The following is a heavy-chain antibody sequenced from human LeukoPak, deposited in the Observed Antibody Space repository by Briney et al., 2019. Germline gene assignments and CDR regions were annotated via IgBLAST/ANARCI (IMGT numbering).Heavy chain of an antibody. CDR2: ISYDGSNK. CDR3: ARKGSSYYYYYMDV. D-gene: IGHD6-6*01. CDR1: GFTFSSYA. V-gene: IGHV3-30*01. J-gene: IGHJ6*03. Sequence: SGGSLRLSCAASGFTFSSYAMHWVRQAPGKGLEWVAVISYDGSNKYYADSVKGRFTISRDNSKNTLYLQMNSLRAEDTAVYYCARKGSSYYYYYMDVWGKGTTVTVSS.